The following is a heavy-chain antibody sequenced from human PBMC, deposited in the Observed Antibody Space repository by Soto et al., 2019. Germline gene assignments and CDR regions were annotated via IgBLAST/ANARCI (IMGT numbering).Heavy chain of an antibody. CDR1: GGSISSYY. CDR2: IYTSGST. J-gene: IGHJ4*02. CDR3: ERGGKPMVRGVSEYYFDY. Sequence: ASETLSLTCTVSGGSISSYYWSWIRQPAGKGLEWIGRIYTSGSTNYNPPLKSRVTMSVDTSKNQFSLKLSSVTAADTAVYYCERGGKPMVRGVSEYYFDYWGQGTLVTVSS. D-gene: IGHD3-10*01. V-gene: IGHV4-4*07.